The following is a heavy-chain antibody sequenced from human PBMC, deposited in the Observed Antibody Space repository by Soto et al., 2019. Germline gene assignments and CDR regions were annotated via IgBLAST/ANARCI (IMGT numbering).Heavy chain of an antibody. D-gene: IGHD2-8*02. Sequence: PGESLKISCKGSGYSFTSFWIGWVRQMPGKGLEWMGIIYPGGSDIKYSPSFEGQVTISVDKSISTAYLQWSSLKASDTAMYYCARHVQTTTWSNFDDWGLGTPVTAPQ. CDR2: IYPGGSDI. J-gene: IGHJ4*02. V-gene: IGHV5-51*01. CDR3: ARHVQTTTWSNFDD. CDR1: GYSFTSFW.